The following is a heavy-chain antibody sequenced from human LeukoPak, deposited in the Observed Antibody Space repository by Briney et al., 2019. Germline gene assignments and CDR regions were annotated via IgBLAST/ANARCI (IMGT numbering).Heavy chain of an antibody. V-gene: IGHV3-64*01. CDR2: ISSNGGST. CDR1: GFTFSSYA. D-gene: IGHD3-22*01. J-gene: IGHJ6*02. CDR3: ARAPYYYDSSGPNYYYYGMDV. Sequence: GGSLRLSCAAYGFTFSSYAMHWVRQAPGKGLEYVSAISSNGGSTYYANSVKGRFTISRDNSKNTLYLQMGSLRAEDMAVYYCARAPYYYDSSGPNYYYYGMDVWGQGTTVTVSS.